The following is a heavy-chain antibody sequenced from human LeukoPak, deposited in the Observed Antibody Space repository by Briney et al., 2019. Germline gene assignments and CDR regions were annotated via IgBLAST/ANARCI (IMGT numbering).Heavy chain of an antibody. CDR2: IIPIFGTA. V-gene: IGHV1-69*01. D-gene: IGHD5-18*01. CDR1: VGTFISYA. Sequence: SAVTVSCKGSVGTFISYAISWVRQAPGQGREWMGGIIPIFGTANYAQKFQGRVTITADAYTSTAYMELSSLRSEDTGVYYCARVEDGYSYGATFDYWGQGTLVTVSS. CDR3: ARVEDGYSYGATFDY. J-gene: IGHJ4*02.